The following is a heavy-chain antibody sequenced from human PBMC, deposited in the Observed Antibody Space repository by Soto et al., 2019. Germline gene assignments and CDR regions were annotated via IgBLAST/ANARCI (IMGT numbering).Heavy chain of an antibody. Sequence: QVQLVQSGAEVKKPGASVKVSCKASGYTFTSYYMHWVRQAPGQGLEWMGIINPSGGSTSYAQKFQSRVTMTRDTSTSTVYMELSSLTSEDTAVYYCARVAVVVPAAIPADAFDICGQGTMVTVSS. CDR2: INPSGGST. V-gene: IGHV1-46*01. CDR3: ARVAVVVPAAIPADAFDI. J-gene: IGHJ3*02. D-gene: IGHD2-2*02. CDR1: GYTFTSYY.